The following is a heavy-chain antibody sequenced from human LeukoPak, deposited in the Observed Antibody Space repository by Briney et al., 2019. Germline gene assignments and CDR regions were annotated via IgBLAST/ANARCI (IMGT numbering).Heavy chain of an antibody. CDR2: ISGSGGST. CDR1: GFTFSTYA. D-gene: IGHD2-15*01. J-gene: IGHJ4*02. Sequence: PGGSLRLSCAASGFTFSTYAMSWVRQAPGKGLEWVSAISGSGGSTYYADSVKGRFTISRDNAKNTLYLQMNSLRAEDTAVYYCARERGDNFDYWGQGTLVTVSS. V-gene: IGHV3-23*01. CDR3: ARERGDNFDY.